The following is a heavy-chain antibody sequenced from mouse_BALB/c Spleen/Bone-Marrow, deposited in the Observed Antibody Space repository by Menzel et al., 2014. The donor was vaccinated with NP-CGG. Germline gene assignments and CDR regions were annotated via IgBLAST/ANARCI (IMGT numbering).Heavy chain of an antibody. V-gene: IGHV1-7*01. D-gene: IGHD2-1*01. Sequence: VQLPQSGAELAKPGASVKMSCKASGYTFPNYWMHWVKQRPGQGLEWIGYINPSTGYTENNQNFKDKATLTADKSSSTAHMQLSSLTSEDLAVYYCVRPYGNYVGFAYWGQGILVPVSA. CDR3: VRPYGNYVGFAY. J-gene: IGHJ3*01. CDR1: GYTFPNYW. CDR2: INPSTGYT.